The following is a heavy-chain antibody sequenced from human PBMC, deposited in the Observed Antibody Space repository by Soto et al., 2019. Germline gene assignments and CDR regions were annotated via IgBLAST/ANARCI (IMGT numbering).Heavy chain of an antibody. CDR3: ARRDSSGYYDY. CDR2: IYPGDSDT. V-gene: IGHV5-51*07. J-gene: IGHJ4*02. D-gene: IGHD3-22*01. Sequence: EVQLVQSGAEMKKPGESLKISCKGSGYNFATYWIGWVHQMPGIGLEWMAIIYPGDSDTRYSPSFQGQVTISADQSISTAYLQWSSLEASDIAMYYCARRDSSGYYDYWGQGTLVTVSS. CDR1: GYNFATYW.